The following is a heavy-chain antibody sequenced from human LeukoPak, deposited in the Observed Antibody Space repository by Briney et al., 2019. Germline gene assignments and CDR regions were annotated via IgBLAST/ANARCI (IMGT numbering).Heavy chain of an antibody. V-gene: IGHV3-66*02. CDR1: GFTVSSNY. CDR2: IYSGVST. D-gene: IGHD6-13*01. CDR3: ARDRSIAAAGSKLAEDYYYYYGMDV. Sequence: GASLRLSCAASGFTVSSNYMSWVRQAPGKGLEWLSVIYSGVSTYYADSVKGRFTISRDNSKNTLYLKMNSLRAEDTAVYYCARDRSIAAAGSKLAEDYYYYYGMDVWGQGTTVTVSS. J-gene: IGHJ6*02.